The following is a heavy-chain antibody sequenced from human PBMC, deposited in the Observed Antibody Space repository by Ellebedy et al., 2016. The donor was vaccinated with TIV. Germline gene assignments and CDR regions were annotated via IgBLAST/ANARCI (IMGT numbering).Heavy chain of an antibody. CDR3: ARDRGTTMTVYDY. CDR1: GFTFSSSG. Sequence: GESLKISCVASGFTFSSSGMHWVRQAPGKGLEWVAVIWFDGSNKYHADSVKGRFTISRDNSKNTLYLQMNSLRAEDTAVYYCARDRGTTMTVYDYWGQGTLVTVSS. J-gene: IGHJ4*02. V-gene: IGHV3-33*08. CDR2: IWFDGSNK. D-gene: IGHD3-22*01.